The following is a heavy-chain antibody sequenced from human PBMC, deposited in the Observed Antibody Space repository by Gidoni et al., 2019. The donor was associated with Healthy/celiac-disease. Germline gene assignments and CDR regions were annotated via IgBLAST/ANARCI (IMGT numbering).Heavy chain of an antibody. J-gene: IGHJ4*02. CDR2: ISGSGGST. Sequence: EVQLLESGGGLVQPGGSLRLSCGASGFTFRSYAMSWVRQAPGKGLEWVSAISGSGGSTYYADSVKGRFTISIDNSKNTLYLQMNSLRAEDTAVYYCANPLTPDYGDYEAGGPFDYWGQGTLVTVSS. D-gene: IGHD4-17*01. CDR3: ANPLTPDYGDYEAGGPFDY. CDR1: GFTFRSYA. V-gene: IGHV3-23*01.